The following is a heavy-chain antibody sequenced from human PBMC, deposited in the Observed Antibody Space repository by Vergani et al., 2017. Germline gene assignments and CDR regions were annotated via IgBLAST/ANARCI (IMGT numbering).Heavy chain of an antibody. CDR2: INPNSGGT. CDR1: GYTFTDYF. D-gene: IGHD3-16*02. V-gene: IGHV1-2*02. J-gene: IGHJ4*02. CDR3: ATGGVWGSYRPFDY. Sequence: QVQLVQSGAEVKKPGASVKVSCKASGYTFTDYFMHWVRQAPGQGLEWMGWINPNSGGTNYAQKFQGRVTMTEDTSTDTAYMELSSLRSEDTAVYYCATGGVWGSYRPFDYWGQGTLVTVSS.